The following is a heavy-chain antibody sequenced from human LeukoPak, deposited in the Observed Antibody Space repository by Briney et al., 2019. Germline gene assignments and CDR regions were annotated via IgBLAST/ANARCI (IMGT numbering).Heavy chain of an antibody. V-gene: IGHV4-34*01. CDR1: GGSFSGYY. CDR2: INHSGST. CDR3: ARGHYSSSSPRPFDY. J-gene: IGHJ4*02. Sequence: PSETLSLTCAVYGGSFSGYYWSWIRQPPGKGLEWIGEINHSGSTNYNPSLKSRVTISVDTSKNQFSLKLSSVTAADTAVYYCARGHYSSSSPRPFDYWGQGTLVTVSS. D-gene: IGHD6-6*01.